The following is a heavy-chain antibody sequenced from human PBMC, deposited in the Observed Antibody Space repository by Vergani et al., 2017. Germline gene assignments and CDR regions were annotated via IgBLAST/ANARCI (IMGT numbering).Heavy chain of an antibody. D-gene: IGHD1-26*01. CDR2: INHSGST. V-gene: IGHV4-34*01. Sequence: QVQLQQWGAGLLKPSETLSLTCAVYGGSFSGYYWSWIRQPPGKGLEWIGEINHSGSTNYNPSLKSRVTISVDTSKNQFSLKLSSVTAADTAVYYCAREEAWDRNYYYYYMDVWGKGTTVTVSS. CDR1: GGSFSGYY. CDR3: AREEAWDRNYYYYYMDV. J-gene: IGHJ6*03.